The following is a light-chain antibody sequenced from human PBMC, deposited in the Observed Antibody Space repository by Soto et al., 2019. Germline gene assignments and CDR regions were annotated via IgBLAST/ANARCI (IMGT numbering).Light chain of an antibody. V-gene: IGKV3-15*01. CDR1: QSFSTN. Sequence: EIVITQSPSSLSVSPGERATLSCRASQSFSTNLAWYQQKPGQGPRLLIFGASTRASGIPARFSGSGSGTDFTLTISSLQSEDFAVYYCQHYNELPLTFGGGTKVDIK. CDR3: QHYNELPLT. CDR2: GAS. J-gene: IGKJ4*01.